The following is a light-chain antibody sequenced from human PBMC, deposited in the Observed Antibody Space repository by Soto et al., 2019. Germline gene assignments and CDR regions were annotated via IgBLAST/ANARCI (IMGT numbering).Light chain of an antibody. J-gene: IGKJ1*01. Sequence: DIQMTRSPSTLSGSVGDRVTITCRASQTISSWLAWYQQKPGKAPKLPIYKASTLKSGVPSRFSGSGSGTEFTLTISSLQPDDFATYYCQHYNSYSEAFGQGTKVDIK. CDR2: KAS. V-gene: IGKV1-5*03. CDR3: QHYNSYSEA. CDR1: QTISSW.